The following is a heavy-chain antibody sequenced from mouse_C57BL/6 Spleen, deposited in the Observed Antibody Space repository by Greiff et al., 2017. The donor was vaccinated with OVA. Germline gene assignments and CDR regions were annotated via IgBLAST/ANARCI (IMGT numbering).Heavy chain of an antibody. Sequence: QVQLQQPGAELVKPGASVKLSCKASGYTFTSYWMHWVKQRPGRGLEWIGRIDPYSGGTKYNEKFKSKATLTVDKPSSTAYMQLSSLTSEDSAVYYCARGRYTYAMDYWGQGTSVTVSS. J-gene: IGHJ4*01. V-gene: IGHV1-72*01. CDR1: GYTFTSYW. CDR3: ARGRYTYAMDY. CDR2: IDPYSGGT.